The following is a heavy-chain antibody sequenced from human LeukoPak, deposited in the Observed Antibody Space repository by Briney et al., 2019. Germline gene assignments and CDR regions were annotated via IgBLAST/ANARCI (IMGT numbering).Heavy chain of an antibody. Sequence: SVKVSCKASGGTFSSYTISWVRQAPVRGLEWMGRIIPILGIANYAQKFQGRVTITADKSTSTAYMELSSLRSEDTAVYYCARDGAVYCSGGSCWDYWGQGTRVTVSS. CDR3: ARDGAVYCSGGSCWDY. J-gene: IGHJ4*02. CDR1: GGTFSSYT. CDR2: IIPILGIA. V-gene: IGHV1-69*04. D-gene: IGHD2-15*01.